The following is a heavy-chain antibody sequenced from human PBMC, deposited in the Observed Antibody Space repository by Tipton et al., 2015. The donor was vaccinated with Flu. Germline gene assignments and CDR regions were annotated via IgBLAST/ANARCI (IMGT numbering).Heavy chain of an antibody. J-gene: IGHJ4*02. V-gene: IGHV3-7*01. D-gene: IGHD6-19*01. CDR1: GFTFTNYW. Sequence: SLRLSCAASGFTFTNYWMTWVRQAPGKGLEWVANINAPDTEKGYVDSGKGRFTVSRDNAKNSVYLQMDRLRAGDTAVYYCGRGGYNSAWYEDYRGQGTLVTVSS. CDR2: INAPDTEK. CDR3: GRGGYNSAWYEDY.